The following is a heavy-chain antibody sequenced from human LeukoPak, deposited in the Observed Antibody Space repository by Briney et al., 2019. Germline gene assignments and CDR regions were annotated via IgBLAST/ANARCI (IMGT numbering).Heavy chain of an antibody. CDR3: ARGYDY. J-gene: IGHJ4*02. V-gene: IGHV4-34*01. CDR1: GGSFSGYY. CDR2: INHSGGT. Sequence: PSETLSLTCAVYGGSFSGYYWSWIRQPPGKGLEWIGEINHSGGTNYNPSLWSRATIDTSTNQFSLNLNSVTAADTAVYYCARGYDYWGQGTLVAVSS.